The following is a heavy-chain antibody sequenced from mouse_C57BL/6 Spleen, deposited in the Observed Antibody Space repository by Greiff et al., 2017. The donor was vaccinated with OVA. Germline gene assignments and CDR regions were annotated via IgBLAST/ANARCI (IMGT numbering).Heavy chain of an antibody. CDR1: GYTFTSYW. D-gene: IGHD2-1*01. J-gene: IGHJ4*01. V-gene: IGHV1-64*01. Sequence: VQLQQSGAELVKPGASVKLSCKASGYTFTSYWMHWVKQRPGQGLEWIGMIHPNSGSTNYNEKFKSKATLTVDKSSSTAYMQLSSLTSEDSAVYYCARRHYGNYVGAMDYWGQGASVTVSS. CDR2: IHPNSGST. CDR3: ARRHYGNYVGAMDY.